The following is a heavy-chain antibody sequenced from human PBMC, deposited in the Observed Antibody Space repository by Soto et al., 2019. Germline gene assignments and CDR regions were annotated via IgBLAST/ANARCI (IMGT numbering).Heavy chain of an antibody. Sequence: PGESLKISCKGSGYSFTRYWIGWVRQMPGKGLEWMGIIYPGVSDTRYSPSFQGQVTISADKSISTAYLQWSSLKASDTAMYYCARRHGSDYDSSGYTDFWGQGTRVTVS. V-gene: IGHV5-51*01. CDR3: ARRHGSDYDSSGYTDF. D-gene: IGHD3-22*01. CDR2: IYPGVSDT. J-gene: IGHJ4*02. CDR1: GYSFTRYW.